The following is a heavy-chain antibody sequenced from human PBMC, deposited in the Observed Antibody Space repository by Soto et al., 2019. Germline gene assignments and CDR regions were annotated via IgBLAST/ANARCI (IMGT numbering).Heavy chain of an antibody. CDR3: ATDRFCDGGSCRTRVY. V-gene: IGHV3-23*01. CDR1: GIMFSGYA. Sequence: EVQLLESGGGLVQPGGSLRLSCATSGIMFSGYALSWVRQAPGKGLEWVSGLTVGGRDTSYVDSVDGRFTVSGDSSSGTLYLQMNYLRADDTAVYYCATDRFCDGGSCRTRVYWGLGTLVTVSS. CDR2: LTVGGRDT. J-gene: IGHJ4*02. D-gene: IGHD2-15*01.